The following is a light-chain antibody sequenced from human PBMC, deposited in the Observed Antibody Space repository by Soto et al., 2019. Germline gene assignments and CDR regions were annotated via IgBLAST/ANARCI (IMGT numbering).Light chain of an antibody. V-gene: IGKV1-39*01. CDR3: QQSYSTPALT. J-gene: IGKJ4*01. Sequence: DIQMTQAPASLSASVVDGGPXTCRXSQSISSYLNWYQQKPGNAPTLLXYAASTLQSGVPSRFSGSGSGTDFTLTISSLQPEDFATYYCQQSYSTPALTFGGGTKVDIK. CDR1: QSISSY. CDR2: AAS.